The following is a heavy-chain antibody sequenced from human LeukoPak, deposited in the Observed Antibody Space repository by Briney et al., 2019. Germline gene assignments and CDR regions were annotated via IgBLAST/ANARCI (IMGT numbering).Heavy chain of an antibody. J-gene: IGHJ4*02. CDR1: GGSISSYY. Sequence: PSETLSLTCTVSGGSISSYYWSWIRQPPGKGLEWMGYIYDSGSTNYNPSLKSRVTISVDTSKNQFSLKLSSVTAADTAVYYCAREDDYGGYFDYWGQGTLVTVSS. CDR2: IYDSGST. CDR3: AREDDYGGYFDY. D-gene: IGHD4-23*01. V-gene: IGHV4-59*01.